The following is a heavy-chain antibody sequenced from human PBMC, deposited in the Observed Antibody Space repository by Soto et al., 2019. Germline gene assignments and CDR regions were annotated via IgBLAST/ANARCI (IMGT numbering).Heavy chain of an antibody. D-gene: IGHD6-19*01. Sequence: GESLKISCAASGFTFSSYAMSWVRQAPGKGLEWVSAISGSGGSTYYADSVKGRFTISRDNSKNTLYLQMNSLRAEDTAVYYCAKEGSGWSDAFDIWGQGTMVTVSS. CDR1: GFTFSSYA. CDR2: ISGSGGST. J-gene: IGHJ3*02. V-gene: IGHV3-23*01. CDR3: AKEGSGWSDAFDI.